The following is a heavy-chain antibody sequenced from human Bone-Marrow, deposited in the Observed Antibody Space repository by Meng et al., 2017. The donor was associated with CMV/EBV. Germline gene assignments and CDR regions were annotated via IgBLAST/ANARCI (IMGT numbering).Heavy chain of an antibody. CDR3: AKDNPDWGSGNYCDH. CDR2: IRYDGSKK. CDR1: GFTFSSYG. D-gene: IGHD3-10*01. V-gene: IGHV3-30*02. Sequence: SLKICCAASGFTFSSYGMHWVRQAPGKGLEWVAFIRYDGSKKYNVDSVKGRFTITRDNSKSTMYMQMNSLSTEDTAAYYCAKDNPDWGSGNYCDHWGQGTLVTVSS. J-gene: IGHJ4*02.